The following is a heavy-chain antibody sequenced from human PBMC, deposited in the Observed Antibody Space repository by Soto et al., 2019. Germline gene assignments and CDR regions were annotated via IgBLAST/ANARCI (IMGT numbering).Heavy chain of an antibody. V-gene: IGHV4-59*08. CDR1: GGSISSYY. D-gene: IGHD7-27*01. J-gene: IGHJ3*02. CDR2: IYYSGST. Sequence: SETLSLTCTVSGGSISSYYWSWIRQPPGKGLEWIGYIYYSGSTNYNPSLKSRVTISVDTSKNQFSLKLSSVTAADTAVYYCARHGLGDAFDIWGQGTMVT. CDR3: ARHGLGDAFDI.